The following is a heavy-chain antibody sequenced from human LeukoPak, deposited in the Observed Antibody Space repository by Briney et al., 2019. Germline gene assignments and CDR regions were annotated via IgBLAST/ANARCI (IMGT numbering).Heavy chain of an antibody. CDR1: GGSISSYY. D-gene: IGHD5-24*01. CDR3: ARHKGRDGYNTNFDY. Sequence: SETLSLTCTVSGGSISSYYWSWIRQPPGKGLEWIGYIYYSGSTNYNPSLKSRVTISVDTSKNQFSLKLSSVTAADTAVYYCARHKGRDGYNTNFDYWGQGTLVTVSS. CDR2: IYYSGST. V-gene: IGHV4-59*08. J-gene: IGHJ4*02.